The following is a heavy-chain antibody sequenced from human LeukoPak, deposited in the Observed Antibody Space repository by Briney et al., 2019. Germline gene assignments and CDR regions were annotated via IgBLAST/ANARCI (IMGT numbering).Heavy chain of an antibody. CDR2: IIPIFGTA. J-gene: IGHJ1*01. CDR1: GGTFSSYA. Sequence: SVKVSCKASGGTFSSYAISWVRQAPGQGLEWMGRIIPIFGTANYAQKFQGRVTITTDESTSTGYMELSSLRSEDTAVYYCASAPCSGGSCDSYGYFQHWGQGTLVTVSS. CDR3: ASAPCSGGSCDSYGYFQH. V-gene: IGHV1-69*05. D-gene: IGHD2-15*01.